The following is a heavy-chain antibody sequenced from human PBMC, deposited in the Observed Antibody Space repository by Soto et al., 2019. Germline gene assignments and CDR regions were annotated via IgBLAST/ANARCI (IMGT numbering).Heavy chain of an antibody. CDR1: GFSLSTSGMC. D-gene: IGHD3-16*01. V-gene: IGHV2-70*01. CDR3: ARTLRRVLPIYYYYGMDV. J-gene: IGHJ6*02. CDR2: IDWDDDK. Sequence: SGPTLVNPTQTLTLTCTFSGFSLSTSGMCVSWIRQPPGKALEWLALIDWDDDKYYSTSLKTRLTISKDTSKNQVVLTMTNMDPVDTATYYCARTLRRVLPIYYYYGMDVWGQGTTVTVSS.